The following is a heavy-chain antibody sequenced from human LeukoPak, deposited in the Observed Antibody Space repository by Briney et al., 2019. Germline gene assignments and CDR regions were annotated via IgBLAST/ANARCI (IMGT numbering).Heavy chain of an antibody. CDR3: AKGVAFDY. V-gene: IGHV3-30*18. Sequence: PGRSLRLSCAASGFTFSSYGIHWVRQAPGKGLEWVAAISYDGSHEYYADSVKGRFTISRDNSENTLYLQMNDLRAEDTAVYYCAKGVAFDYWGQGTLVTVSS. J-gene: IGHJ4*02. CDR2: ISYDGSHE. CDR1: GFTFSSYG. D-gene: IGHD5-12*01.